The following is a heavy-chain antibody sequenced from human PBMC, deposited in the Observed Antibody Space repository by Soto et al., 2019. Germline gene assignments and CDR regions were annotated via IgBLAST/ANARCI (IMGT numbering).Heavy chain of an antibody. CDR1: GFTLSNFW. V-gene: IGHV3-74*01. D-gene: IGHD3-3*01. Sequence: EVQLVESGGGLVQPGGSLRLSCAASGFTLSNFWMHWVRQVPGKGLVWVSRINDDGSRTKYADSVEGRLTISRDNAKNTLYLQMDRLRVDDTAVYYCVRDHHDYDFWSGNPRGYFDLWGRGTLVTVSS. CDR3: VRDHHDYDFWSGNPRGYFDL. CDR2: INDDGSRT. J-gene: IGHJ2*01.